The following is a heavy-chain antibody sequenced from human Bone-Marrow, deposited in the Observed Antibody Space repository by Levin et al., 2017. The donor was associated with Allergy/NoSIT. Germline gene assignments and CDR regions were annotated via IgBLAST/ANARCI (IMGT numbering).Heavy chain of an antibody. CDR1: GFTFSSYS. Sequence: QTGESLKISCAASGFTFSSYSMNWVRQAPGKGLEWVSIISASGGTRYYADSVKGRFTISRDNSKNTLYLEMNGLGAEDTAVYYCAKDQGALLHDAEYFQHWGQGTLVTVSS. V-gene: IGHV3-23*01. J-gene: IGHJ1*01. D-gene: IGHD3-10*01. CDR2: ISASGGTR. CDR3: AKDQGALLHDAEYFQH.